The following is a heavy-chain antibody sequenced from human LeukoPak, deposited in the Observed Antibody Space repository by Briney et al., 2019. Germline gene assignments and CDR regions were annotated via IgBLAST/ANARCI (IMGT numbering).Heavy chain of an antibody. CDR3: GVLFAPPEFNRIVGATTTDY. V-gene: IGHV1-69*13. J-gene: IGHJ4*02. CDR1: GGTFSSYA. Sequence: ASVKVSCKASGGTFSSYAISWVRQAPGQGLEWMGGIIPIFGTANYAQKFQGRGTITADESTSTAYMELSSLRSEDTAVYYCGVLFAPPEFNRIVGATTTDYWGQGTLVTVSS. D-gene: IGHD1-26*01. CDR2: IIPIFGTA.